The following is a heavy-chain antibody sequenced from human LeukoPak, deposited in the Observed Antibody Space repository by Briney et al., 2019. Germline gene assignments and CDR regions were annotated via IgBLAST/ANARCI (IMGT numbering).Heavy chain of an antibody. D-gene: IGHD3-9*01. Sequence: GGSLRLSCAASGFTFSNAWLSWLRQAPGKGLEWVGRLKSKTDGGTTDYPAPVKGRFTISRDDSKNTLYLQMNSLKTEDTAVYYCTSGLRNFDWLMKTETYFDDSGQAALGTV. CDR1: GFTFSNAW. CDR3: TSGLRNFDWLMKTETYFDD. J-gene: IGHJ4*02. V-gene: IGHV3-15*01. CDR2: LKSKTDGGTT.